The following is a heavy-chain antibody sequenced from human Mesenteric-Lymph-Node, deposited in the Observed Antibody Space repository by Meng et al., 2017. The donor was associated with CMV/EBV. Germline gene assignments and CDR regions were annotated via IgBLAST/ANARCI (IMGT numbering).Heavy chain of an antibody. J-gene: IGHJ4*02. D-gene: IGHD2-2*01. CDR2: ISFDASNK. CDR1: GFSISPYA. Sequence: GGSLRLSCAASGFSISPYAMQWVRQAPGKGLEWVAVISFDASNKRYADSVKGRFAISRDNSKDTLYLEMNSLKTEDAAVYYCASEYCSSTSCFLHWGQGTLVTVSS. CDR3: ASEYCSSTSCFLH. V-gene: IGHV3-30*07.